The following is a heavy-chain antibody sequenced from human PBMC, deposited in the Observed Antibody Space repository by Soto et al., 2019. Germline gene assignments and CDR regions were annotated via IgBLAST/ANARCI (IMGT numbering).Heavy chain of an antibody. CDR1: GYTFNNYG. CDR2: ISDYNGNT. J-gene: IGHJ6*02. Sequence: QVQLVQSGAEVKKPGASVKVSCKTSGYTFNNYGISWVRQAPGQGLEWMGWISDYNGNTNYPQKFQGRVTMTTDTSTKTVYMVLTSLRAYDTAVYYCARDGYYNSGSYGMDVWCRGTTVTVSS. CDR3: ARDGYYNSGSYGMDV. V-gene: IGHV1-18*01. D-gene: IGHD3-9*01.